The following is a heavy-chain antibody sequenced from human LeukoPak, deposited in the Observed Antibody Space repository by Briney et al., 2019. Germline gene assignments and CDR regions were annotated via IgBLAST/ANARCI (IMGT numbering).Heavy chain of an antibody. D-gene: IGHD3-22*01. J-gene: IGHJ4*02. Sequence: GASVKVSCKASGYTFTSYYMHWVRQAPGQGLEWMGWINPNSGGTNYAQKFQGWVTMTRDTSISTAYMELSRLRSDDTAVYYCARAESSGYYLIRAQYDYWGQGTLVTVSS. CDR3: ARAESSGYYLIRAQYDY. CDR2: INPNSGGT. CDR1: GYTFTSYY. V-gene: IGHV1-2*04.